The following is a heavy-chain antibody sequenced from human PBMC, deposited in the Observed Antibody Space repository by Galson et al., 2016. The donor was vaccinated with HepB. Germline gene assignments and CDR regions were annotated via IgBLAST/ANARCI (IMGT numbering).Heavy chain of an antibody. J-gene: IGHJ4*02. Sequence: TLSLTCAVSRGSINSGGYSWSWIRQPPGKGLEWIGSIYHSGSTSYSAPLESRVTISVDTSRTQFSLNLTSVTAADTAFYYCARSNGYNTLILETWGQGTLVTVSS. D-gene: IGHD5-24*01. CDR1: RGSINSGGYS. V-gene: IGHV4-30-2*01. CDR2: IYHSGST. CDR3: ARSNGYNTLILET.